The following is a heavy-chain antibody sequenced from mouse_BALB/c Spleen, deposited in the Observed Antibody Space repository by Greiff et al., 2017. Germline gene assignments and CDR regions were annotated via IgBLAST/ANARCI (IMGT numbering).Heavy chain of an antibody. J-gene: IGHJ1*01. V-gene: IGHV1-54*01. Sequence: QVQLQQSGAELVRPGTSVKVSCKASGYAFTNYLIEWVKQRPGQGLEWIGVINPGSGGTNYNEKFKGKATLTADKSSSTAYMQLSSLTSDDSAVYFCARSYGSTYWYFDVWGAGTTVTVSS. CDR3: ARSYGSTYWYFDV. CDR2: INPGSGGT. CDR1: GYAFTNYL. D-gene: IGHD1-1*01.